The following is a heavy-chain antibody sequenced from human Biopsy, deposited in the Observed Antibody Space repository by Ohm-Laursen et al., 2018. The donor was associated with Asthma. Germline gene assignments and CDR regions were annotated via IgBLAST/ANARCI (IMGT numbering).Heavy chain of an antibody. J-gene: IGHJ4*02. D-gene: IGHD7-27*01. CDR1: GGTFSSYA. V-gene: IGHV1-69*01. CDR2: IIPIFGTA. Sequence: ESSVKVSCNASGGTFSSYAISWVRQAPGQGLEWMGGIIPIFGTANCAQKFQGRVTITADESTSTAYMELSSLRSEDTAVYYCARSSHINWGGYFDYWGQGTLVTVSS. CDR3: ARSSHINWGGYFDY.